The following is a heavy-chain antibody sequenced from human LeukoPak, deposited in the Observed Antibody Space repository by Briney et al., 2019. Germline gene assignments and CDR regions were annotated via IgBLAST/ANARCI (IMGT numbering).Heavy chain of an antibody. Sequence: SETLSLTCTVSGYSISSGYYWGWIRQPPGKGLEWIGNIYHSGSTYYNPSLKSRVTIPVDTSKNQFSLKLSSVTAADTAVHYCARARERRRYCSGGSCSALDYWGQGTLVTVSS. CDR2: IYHSGST. CDR1: GYSISSGYY. CDR3: ARARERRRYCSGGSCSALDY. V-gene: IGHV4-38-2*02. D-gene: IGHD2-15*01. J-gene: IGHJ4*02.